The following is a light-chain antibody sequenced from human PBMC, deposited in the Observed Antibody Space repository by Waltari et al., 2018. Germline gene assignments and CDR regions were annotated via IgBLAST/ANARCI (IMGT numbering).Light chain of an antibody. CDR3: SSFTSGSSFYV. CDR2: NVK. Sequence: QSALTQPASVSGSPGQSITIPCTGTSSDVGAYDFVSWYQQHPGKAPKLMIYNVKYRPSGVSNRFSGSKSGAAASLTISGLQAEDEADYYCSSFTSGSSFYVFGTGTKVTVL. CDR1: SSDVGAYDF. V-gene: IGLV2-14*03. J-gene: IGLJ1*01.